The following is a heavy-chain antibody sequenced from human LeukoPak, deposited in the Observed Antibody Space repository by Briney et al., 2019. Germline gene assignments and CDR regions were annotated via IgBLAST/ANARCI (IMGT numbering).Heavy chain of an antibody. CDR1: GFTFSSYS. Sequence: GGSLRLSCAASGFTFSSYSMNWVRQAPGKGLEWVSYISSSSTIYYADSVKGRFTISRDNAKNSLYLQMNSLRAEDTAVYYCARDLPADWGFDYWGQGTLVTVSS. V-gene: IGHV3-48*01. J-gene: IGHJ4*02. CDR2: ISSSSTI. D-gene: IGHD7-27*01. CDR3: ARDLPADWGFDY.